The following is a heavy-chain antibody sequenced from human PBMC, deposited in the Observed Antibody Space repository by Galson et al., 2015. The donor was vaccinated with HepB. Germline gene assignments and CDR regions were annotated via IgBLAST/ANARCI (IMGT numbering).Heavy chain of an antibody. CDR1: GGSISSSSYY. CDR2: IYYSGST. CDR3: ARIAVAGRVYYGMDV. V-gene: IGHV4-39*01. Sequence: ETLSLTCTVSGGSISSSSYYWGWIRQPPGKGLEWIGSIYYSGSTYYNPSLKSRVTISVDTSKNQFSLKLSSVTAADTAVYYCARIAVAGRVYYGMDVWGQGTTVTVSS. J-gene: IGHJ6*02. D-gene: IGHD6-19*01.